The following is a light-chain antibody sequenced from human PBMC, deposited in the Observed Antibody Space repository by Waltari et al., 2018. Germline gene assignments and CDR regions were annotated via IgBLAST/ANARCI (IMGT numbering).Light chain of an antibody. V-gene: IGLV2-14*01. Sequence: QSALTQPASVSGSPGQSITISCTGTSSDVGGYTYASWYQQHPGKAPKLMIYEVSNRPSGVSNRFSGSKSGNTASLTISGLQAEDEADYYCSSYTSSSTLGHVVFGGGTKLTVL. CDR3: SSYTSSSTLGHVV. CDR2: EVS. CDR1: SSDVGGYTY. J-gene: IGLJ2*01.